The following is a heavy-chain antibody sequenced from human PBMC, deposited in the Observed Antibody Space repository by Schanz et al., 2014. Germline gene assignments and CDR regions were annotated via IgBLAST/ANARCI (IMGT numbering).Heavy chain of an antibody. CDR3: ARDSAGTTFGVLDS. CDR2: ISARGEVS. Sequence: EVRLVESGGGLVQPGGSLRLSCVASGFNFYTSAMTWVRQAPGKGLEWVSVISARGEVSKYSDSVKGRFIVSRDNSKNTVYLEMNRLRTEDTALYYCARDSAGTTFGVLDSWGQGTLVTVSS. V-gene: IGHV3-23*04. D-gene: IGHD1-1*01. J-gene: IGHJ4*02. CDR1: GFNFYTSA.